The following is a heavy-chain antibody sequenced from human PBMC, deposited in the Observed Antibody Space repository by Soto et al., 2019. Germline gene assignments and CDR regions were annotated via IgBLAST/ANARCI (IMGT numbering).Heavy chain of an antibody. CDR1: GFMFGSYA. CDR3: AKARKYSSPYDS. CDR2: ISGGGSTT. D-gene: IGHD6-19*01. J-gene: IGHJ5*01. Sequence: GSLKLSCATSGFMFGSYAMNWVRQAPGKGLEWVSVISGGGSTTNYADSVRGRLTTSRDSSTDTVYLQMYSLRVEDTAVYYCAKARKYSSPYDSWGQGTLVTVS. V-gene: IGHV3-23*01.